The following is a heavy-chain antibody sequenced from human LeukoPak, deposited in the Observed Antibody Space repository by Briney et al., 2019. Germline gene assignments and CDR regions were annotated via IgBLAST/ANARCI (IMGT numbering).Heavy chain of an antibody. CDR2: IIPIFGTA. CDR1: GGTFISYA. Sequence: ASVKVSCKASGGTFISYAISGVRQAPGQGREWMGGIIPIFGTATYTQKFQGRVTITADESTSTAYMELSSLRSEDTGVYYCASYYYDSSDLYAFDIWGQGTMVTVSS. CDR3: ASYYYDSSDLYAFDI. J-gene: IGHJ3*02. V-gene: IGHV1-69*13. D-gene: IGHD3-22*01.